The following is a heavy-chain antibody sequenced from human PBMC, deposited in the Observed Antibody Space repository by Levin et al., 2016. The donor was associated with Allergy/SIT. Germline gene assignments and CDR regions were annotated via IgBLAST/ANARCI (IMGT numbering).Heavy chain of an antibody. D-gene: IGHD3-22*01. Sequence: GESLKISCAASGFTFASYAMSWVRQAPGKGLEWVSTISGGVGGTFYADSVRGRLTISRDTSKNTVYLQMNSLRVEDTAVYYCAKGTVRVPSMDEFDYWGQGALVTVSS. CDR1: GFTFASYA. CDR3: AKGTVRVPSMDEFDY. CDR2: ISGGVGGT. V-gene: IGHV3-23*01. J-gene: IGHJ4*02.